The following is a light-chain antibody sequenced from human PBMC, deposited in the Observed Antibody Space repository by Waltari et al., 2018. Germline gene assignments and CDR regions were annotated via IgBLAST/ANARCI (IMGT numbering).Light chain of an antibody. J-gene: IGKJ1*01. V-gene: IGKV4-1*01. Sequence: DIVMTQSPDSLAVSLGERATINCKSSQSVLYSSNNKNYLAWYQQRPGQPPKLLIYWASTRESGVPERFSGSGSGTDFTLTISSLQAEDVAVYYCQQYYSTPRTFGQGTKVEIE. CDR2: WAS. CDR1: QSVLYSSNNKNY. CDR3: QQYYSTPRT.